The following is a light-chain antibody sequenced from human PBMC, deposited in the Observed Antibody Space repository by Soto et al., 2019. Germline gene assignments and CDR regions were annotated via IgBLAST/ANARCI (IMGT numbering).Light chain of an antibody. CDR1: QSFSSY. CDR2: AAS. J-gene: IGKJ4*01. Sequence: DLQMTQSPSSLSASVGDRVTITCRASQSFSSYLNWSQQKPGNAPTLLIYAASSLQSGVPSRFSGGGSGTEFTRTISSLQHDDFAPYYSQQRYSTPLTFGGGTKVEIK. CDR3: QQRYSTPLT. V-gene: IGKV1-39*01.